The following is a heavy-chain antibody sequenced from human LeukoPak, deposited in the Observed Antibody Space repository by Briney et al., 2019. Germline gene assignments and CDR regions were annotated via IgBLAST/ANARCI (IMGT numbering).Heavy chain of an antibody. CDR2: INHSGST. CDR3: ARAYCGGDCYPNYYYYYMDV. V-gene: IGHV4-34*01. Sequence: SETLSLTCAVYGRSFSTYYWSWIRPPPGKGLEWIGEINHSGSTNYNPSLKSRVTISVDTSKNQFSLKLSSVTAADTAVYYCARAYCGGDCYPNYYYYYMDVWGKGTTVTVSS. D-gene: IGHD2-21*02. CDR1: GRSFSTYY. J-gene: IGHJ6*03.